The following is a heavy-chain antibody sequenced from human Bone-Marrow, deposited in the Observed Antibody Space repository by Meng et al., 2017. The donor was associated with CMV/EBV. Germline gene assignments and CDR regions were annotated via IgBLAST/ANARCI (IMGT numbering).Heavy chain of an antibody. Sequence: GSLRLSRTVSGGSISSSSYYWGWIRQPPGKGLEWIGSIYYSGSTYYNPSLKSRVTISVDTSKNQFSLKLSSVTAADTAVYYCARGYYDFLHWFDPWGQGNLVPVSS. V-gene: IGHV4-39*01. CDR2: IYYSGST. CDR3: ARGYYDFLHWFDP. D-gene: IGHD3-3*01. CDR1: GGSISSSSYY. J-gene: IGHJ5*02.